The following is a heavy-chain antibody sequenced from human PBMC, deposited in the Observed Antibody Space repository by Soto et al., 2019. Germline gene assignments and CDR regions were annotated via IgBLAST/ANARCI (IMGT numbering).Heavy chain of an antibody. CDR1: GFTFSSYG. D-gene: IGHD4-4*01. CDR2: ISYDGSNK. J-gene: IGHJ4*02. V-gene: IGHV3-30*18. CDR3: AKDLGGLQDYFDY. Sequence: GGSLRPSCAASGFTFSSYGMHWVRQAPGKGLEWVAVISYDGSNKYYADSVKGRFTISRDNSKNTLYLQMNSLRAEDTAVYYCAKDLGGLQDYFDYWGQGTLVTVSS.